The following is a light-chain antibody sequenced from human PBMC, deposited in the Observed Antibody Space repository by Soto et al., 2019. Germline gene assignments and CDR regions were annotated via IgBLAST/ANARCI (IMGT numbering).Light chain of an antibody. V-gene: IGLV2-14*01. CDR3: SSYTRTNTEV. J-gene: IGLJ1*01. CDR1: NSDVGAYKY. CDR2: DVN. Sequence: QSALTQPASESGSPGQSIAISCTGTNSDVGAYKYVSWYQQYPGKAPKVVIYDVNVRPSGVSDRFSVSKSGNTASLTISGLRAEDEADYYCSSYTRTNTEVFGTGTKVTVL.